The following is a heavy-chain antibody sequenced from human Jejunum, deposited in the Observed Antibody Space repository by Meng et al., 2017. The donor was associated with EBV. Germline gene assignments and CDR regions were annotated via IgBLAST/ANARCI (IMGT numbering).Heavy chain of an antibody. Sequence: EVQLVKSGTEVKKPGATVKISCKVSGYTFTDYYMHWVQQAPGKGLEWMGLVDPEDDETMYSEKFQGRLTITADTSTDTTYMELSSLRSEDTAVYYCATGHYNWKYPDYWGQGTLVTVSS. CDR1: GYTFTDYY. V-gene: IGHV1-69-2*01. CDR3: ATGHYNWKYPDY. D-gene: IGHD1-7*01. J-gene: IGHJ4*02. CDR2: VDPEDDET.